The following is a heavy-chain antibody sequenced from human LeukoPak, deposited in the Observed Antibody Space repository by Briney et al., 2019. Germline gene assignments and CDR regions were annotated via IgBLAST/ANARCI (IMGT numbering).Heavy chain of an antibody. D-gene: IGHD2-15*01. CDR3: ARQSCSGGSCYPRPYWYFDL. CDR1: GGSISSYY. J-gene: IGHJ2*01. Sequence: PSETLSLTCTVSGGSISSYYWSWIRQPPGKGLEWIGYIYYSGSTNYNPSLKSRVTISVDTSKNQLSLKLSSVTAADTAVYYCARQSCSGGSCYPRPYWYFDLWGRGTLVTVSS. V-gene: IGHV4-59*08. CDR2: IYYSGST.